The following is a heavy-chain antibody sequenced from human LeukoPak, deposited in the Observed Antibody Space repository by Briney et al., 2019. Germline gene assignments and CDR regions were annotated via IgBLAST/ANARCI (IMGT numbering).Heavy chain of an antibody. V-gene: IGHV3-30*02. D-gene: IGHD6-25*01. CDR1: GFTFSSYG. CDR2: IRYDGSNK. Sequence: GGSLRLSCAASGFTFSSYGMHWVRQAPGKGLEWVAFIRYDGSNKYYADSVKGRLTISRDNSKNTLYLQMNSLRAEDTAVYYCAKDPTYSSEGYFDYWGQGTLVTVSS. J-gene: IGHJ4*02. CDR3: AKDPTYSSEGYFDY.